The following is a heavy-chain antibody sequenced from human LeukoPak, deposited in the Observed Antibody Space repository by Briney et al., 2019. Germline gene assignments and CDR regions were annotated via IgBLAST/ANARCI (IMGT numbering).Heavy chain of an antibody. CDR3: ARDDYYDSSGYYYGSHAFDI. J-gene: IGHJ3*02. Sequence: GGSLRLSCTAAGFTFNNYAMSWVRQAPGKGLEWVSYISSSGSTIYYADSVKGRFTISRDNAKNSLYLQMNSLRAEDTAVYYCARDDYYDSSGYYYGSHAFDIWGQGTMVTVSS. CDR2: ISSSGSTI. V-gene: IGHV3-11*01. CDR1: GFTFNNYA. D-gene: IGHD3-22*01.